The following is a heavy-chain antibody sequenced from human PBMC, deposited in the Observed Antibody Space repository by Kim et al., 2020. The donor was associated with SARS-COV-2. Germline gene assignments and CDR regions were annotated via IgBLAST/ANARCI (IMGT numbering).Heavy chain of an antibody. D-gene: IGHD3-10*01. CDR1: GGSISSNY. J-gene: IGHJ6*02. CDR2: IYYSGST. CDR3: ARTYGAGGYDYYYGMNV. Sequence: SETLSLTCTVSGGSISSNYWSWIRQPPGKGLEWIGYIYYSGSTNYNPPPKSRVTIAVDTSKNKFSLKLSSVTAADTAAYYCARTYGAGGYDYYYGMNVWGQGTTVTVSS. V-gene: IGHV4-59*01.